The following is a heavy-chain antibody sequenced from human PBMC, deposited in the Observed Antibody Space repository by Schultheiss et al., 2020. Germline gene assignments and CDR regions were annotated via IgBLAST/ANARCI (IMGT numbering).Heavy chain of an antibody. CDR2: ISWNSGSI. CDR1: GFTFSSYA. Sequence: SLRLSCAASGFTFSSYAMSWVRQAPGKGLEWVSGISWNSGSIGYADSVKGRFTISRENAKNSLYLQMNSLRAGDTAVYYCARDIALKVGAAGTRDYWGQGTLVTVSS. D-gene: IGHD6-13*01. CDR3: ARDIALKVGAAGTRDY. V-gene: IGHV3-9*01. J-gene: IGHJ4*02.